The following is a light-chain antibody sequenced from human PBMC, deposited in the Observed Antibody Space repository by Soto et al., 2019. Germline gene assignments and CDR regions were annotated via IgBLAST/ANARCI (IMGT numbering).Light chain of an antibody. V-gene: IGKV1-39*01. Sequence: DIQMTHSPSTLSGSVGDRVTITCRASQTISDYLNWYQQKPGKAPKLLIYAASNLQSGVPSRFSGSGAGTDFTLTISRLQPEDFATYYCQQSYRTPALTFGGGTRLEI. CDR2: AAS. J-gene: IGKJ5*01. CDR3: QQSYRTPALT. CDR1: QTISDY.